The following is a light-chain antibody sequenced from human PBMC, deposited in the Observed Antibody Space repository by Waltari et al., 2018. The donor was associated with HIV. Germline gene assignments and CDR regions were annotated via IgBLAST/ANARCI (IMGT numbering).Light chain of an antibody. CDR2: SVS. V-gene: IGLV2-14*03. CDR3: SSYTDNSHVI. Sequence: QSALTQPPSVSGSPGQSITISCTGTSSDVGGYNYVSWYQLHPDRASKLIIYSVSDRPSGISSRCSGSKSANTASLTISGLQPEDEADYFCSSYTDNSHVIFGGGTKVTVL. J-gene: IGLJ2*01. CDR1: SSDVGGYNY.